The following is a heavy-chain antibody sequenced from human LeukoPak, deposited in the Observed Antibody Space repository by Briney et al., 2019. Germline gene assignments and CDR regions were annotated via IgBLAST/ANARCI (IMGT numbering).Heavy chain of an antibody. CDR3: VRESRSDWYVGYFDY. Sequence: GSLRLSCAASGFSFSTYEMNWVRQAPGKGLEWISYITSSGATKYSADSVKGRFTISRDNAKNSLYLQMTSLRVEDTAFYYCVRESRSDWYVGYFDYWGRRTLVTVSS. J-gene: IGHJ4*02. D-gene: IGHD6-19*01. V-gene: IGHV3-48*03. CDR1: GFSFSTYE. CDR2: ITSSGATK.